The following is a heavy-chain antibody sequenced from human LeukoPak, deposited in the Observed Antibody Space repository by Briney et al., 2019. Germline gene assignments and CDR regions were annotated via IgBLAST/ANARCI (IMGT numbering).Heavy chain of an antibody. D-gene: IGHD3-10*01. Sequence: GGSLRLSCAASRFTFRNYAMHWVRQAPGKGLEYVSVISSNGGSTYYANSVKGRFTISRDNSKNTLYLQMGSLRAEDMAVYYCARPNDGVFDYWGQGTLVTVSS. V-gene: IGHV3-64*01. CDR2: ISSNGGST. J-gene: IGHJ4*02. CDR1: RFTFRNYA. CDR3: ARPNDGVFDY.